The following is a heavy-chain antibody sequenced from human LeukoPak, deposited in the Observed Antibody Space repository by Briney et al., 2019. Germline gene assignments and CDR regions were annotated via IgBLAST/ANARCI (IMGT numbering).Heavy chain of an antibody. CDR2: IIPKFGAA. V-gene: IGHV1-69*05. CDR3: AAGFYDFWSETDYYYYMDV. J-gene: IGHJ6*03. CDR1: GGTFSSYA. Sequence: GASVKVSCKASGGTFSSYAISWVRQAPGQGLEWVGGIIPKFGAANYAQKFQGRVTITTDESTSTAYMELSRLRSEDTAIFYCAAGFYDFWSETDYYYYMDVWGKGTTVTVSS. D-gene: IGHD3-3*01.